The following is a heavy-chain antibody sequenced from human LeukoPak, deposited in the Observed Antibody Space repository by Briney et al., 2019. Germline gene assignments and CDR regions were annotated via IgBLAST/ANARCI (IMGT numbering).Heavy chain of an antibody. CDR2: INSDGSST. CDR1: GFTFSSYW. V-gene: IGHV3-74*01. J-gene: IGHJ3*02. CDR3: AKDGGSGSYFAFDI. Sequence: GGSLRLSCAASGFTFSSYWMHWVRQAPGKGLVWVSRINSDGSSTSYADSVKGRFALSRDNSKNTLYLQMSSLRPEDTAVYFCAKDGGSGSYFAFDIWGQGTMVTVSS. D-gene: IGHD1-26*01.